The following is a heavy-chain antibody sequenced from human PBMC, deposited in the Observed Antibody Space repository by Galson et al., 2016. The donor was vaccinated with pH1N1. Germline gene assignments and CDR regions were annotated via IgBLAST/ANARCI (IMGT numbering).Heavy chain of an antibody. V-gene: IGHV1-8*01. CDR3: ARAGCVSGSCRTVVHYYMDV. CDR2: MNPNSGNT. CDR1: GYTFTNYD. D-gene: IGHD2-15*01. Sequence: SVKVSCKASGYTFTNYDINWVRQATGQGLEWMGWMNPNSGNTGYAQKFQGRVTITRNTSISTAYMELSSLRSEDTALYYCARAGCVSGSCRTVVHYYMDVWGEGTTVTVTS. J-gene: IGHJ6*03.